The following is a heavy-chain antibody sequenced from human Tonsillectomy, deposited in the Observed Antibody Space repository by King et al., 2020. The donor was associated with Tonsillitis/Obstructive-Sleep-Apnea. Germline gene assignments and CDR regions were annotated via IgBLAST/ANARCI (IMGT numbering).Heavy chain of an antibody. CDR3: TREDTQGFDY. CDR1: GYTFTNYG. V-gene: IGHV1-18*01. CDR2: ISASRGNI. Sequence: VQLVESGAEVKKPGASVKVSCKASGYTFTNYGISWVRQAPGQGLEWMGWISASRGNIIYAQDLQGRVTMTTDTSTSSAYMELRSLTSDDTAVDYCTREDTQGFDYWGQGTLVTVSS. J-gene: IGHJ4*02.